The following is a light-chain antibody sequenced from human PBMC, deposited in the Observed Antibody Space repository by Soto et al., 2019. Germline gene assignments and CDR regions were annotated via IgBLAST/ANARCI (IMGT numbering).Light chain of an antibody. CDR1: QTILNY. V-gene: IGKV1-39*01. Sequence: IHMRHSPSSLSASVVDRVTLTFRSSQTILNYLNWYQQKPGNAPKLLMDFASRLQSGVPSRFSGSGSGTDFTLTITSLQPADFAIYYCQQTYNTPLTFGGGTKVDIK. J-gene: IGKJ4*01. CDR3: QQTYNTPLT. CDR2: FAS.